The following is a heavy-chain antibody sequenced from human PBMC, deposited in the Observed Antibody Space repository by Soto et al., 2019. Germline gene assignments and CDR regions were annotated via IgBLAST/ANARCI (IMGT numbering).Heavy chain of an antibody. CDR1: GFTFTNYD. V-gene: IGHV3-30*03. J-gene: IGHJ6*02. CDR2: ILHDGSAE. Sequence: QVQLVESGGGVVQPGRSLRLSCAASGFTFTNYDMHWVRQAPGKGLEWMALILHDGSAEYYADSVKGRFTISRDNSKSTRYLQVNSLRAEATAVYYCARSRDGYSFYFYYGMDVWGQGTTVTVSS. D-gene: IGHD4-4*01. CDR3: ARSRDGYSFYFYYGMDV.